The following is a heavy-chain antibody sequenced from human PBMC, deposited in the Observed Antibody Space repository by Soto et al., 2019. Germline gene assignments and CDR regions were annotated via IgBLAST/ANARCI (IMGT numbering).Heavy chain of an antibody. CDR1: GGSMSSSTYY. D-gene: IGHD1-26*01. CDR3: AREHGLYRYAFDI. CDR2: IYYSGST. V-gene: IGHV4-39*01. J-gene: IGHJ3*02. Sequence: ELLSLTGTGAGGSMSSSTYYWGWIRQPPGKGLEWIGSIYYSGSTYYNPSLKSRVTISVDTSKNQFSLKLSSVTAADTAVYYCAREHGLYRYAFDIWGQGTMVT.